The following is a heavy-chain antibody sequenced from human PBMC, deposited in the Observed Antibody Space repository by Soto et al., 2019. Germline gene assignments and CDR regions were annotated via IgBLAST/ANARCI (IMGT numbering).Heavy chain of an antibody. Sequence: SETLSLTCTVSGGSISTAGYNWSWIRQRPGKGLEWIGYIYYSGSTYYNPSLKSRVTISVDTSKNQFSLKLSSVTAADTAVYYCARRYGYAFDIWGQGTMVTVSS. J-gene: IGHJ3*02. CDR1: GGSISTAGYN. D-gene: IGHD4-17*01. CDR3: ARRYGYAFDI. V-gene: IGHV4-61*08. CDR2: IYYSGST.